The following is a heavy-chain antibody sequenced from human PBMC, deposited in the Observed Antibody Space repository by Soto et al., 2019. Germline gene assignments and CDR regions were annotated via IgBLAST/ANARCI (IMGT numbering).Heavy chain of an antibody. CDR1: GYTFTGYY. CDR2: INPNSGGT. J-gene: IGHJ6*02. V-gene: IGHV1-2*04. Sequence: GASVKVSCKASGYTFTGYYMHWVRQAPGQGLEWMGWINPNSGGTNYAQKFQGWVTMTRDTSISTAYMELSRLRSDDTAVYYCARDQMVAATPDYYYYGMDVWGQGTTVTVSS. CDR3: ARDQMVAATPDYYYYGMDV. D-gene: IGHD2-15*01.